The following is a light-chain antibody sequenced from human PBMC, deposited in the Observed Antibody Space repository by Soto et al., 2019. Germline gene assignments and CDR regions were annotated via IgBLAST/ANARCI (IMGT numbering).Light chain of an antibody. V-gene: IGLV2-14*01. CDR2: EVS. CDR1: SSDVGGYNY. CDR3: SSYTSSNWV. J-gene: IGLJ3*02. Sequence: QSALTQPASVSGSPGQSITISCTGTSSDVGGYNYVSWYQQHPGKAPKLMIYEVSNRPSGVSNRFSGSKSGNTASLTISGLQAEDEAAYYCSSYTSSNWVFGGGTKLTVL.